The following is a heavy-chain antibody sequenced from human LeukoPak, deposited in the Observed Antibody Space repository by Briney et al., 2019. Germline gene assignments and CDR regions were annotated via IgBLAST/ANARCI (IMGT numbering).Heavy chain of an antibody. CDR2: IYYTGST. CDR3: ASHYGSGFDS. D-gene: IGHD3-10*01. J-gene: IGHJ4*02. CDR1: VGSISSYY. Sequence: SETLSLTCRVSVGSISSYYWSWIRQPPGKGLEWVGYIYYTGSTNYNPSLKSRVTISLDTSKNQFSLKLSSLTAADTSMYYCASHYGSGFDSWGQGTLVTVSS. V-gene: IGHV4-59*01.